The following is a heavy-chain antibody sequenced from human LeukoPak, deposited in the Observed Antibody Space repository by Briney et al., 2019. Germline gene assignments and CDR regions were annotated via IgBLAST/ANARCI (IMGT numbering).Heavy chain of an antibody. CDR3: ARSYYDFWGGPPDAFDI. J-gene: IGHJ3*02. CDR1: GFTFSSYG. CDR2: IWYDGSNK. V-gene: IGHV3-33*01. Sequence: GALRLSCAASGFTFSSYGMHWVRQAPGKGLEWVAVIWYDGSNKYYADSVKGRFTISRDNSKNTLYLQMNSLRAEDTAVYYCARSYYDFWGGPPDAFDIWGQGTMVTVSS. D-gene: IGHD3-3*01.